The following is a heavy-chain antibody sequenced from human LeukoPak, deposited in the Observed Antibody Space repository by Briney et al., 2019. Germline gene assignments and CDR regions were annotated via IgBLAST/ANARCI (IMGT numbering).Heavy chain of an antibody. CDR3: ARRMDV. J-gene: IGHJ6*02. CDR1: GGSISSGSYY. V-gene: IGHV4-61*02. Sequence: SETLSLTCTVSGGSISSGSYYWSWIRQPAGKGLEWIGRIYTSGSTNYNPSLKSRVTISVDTSKNQFSLKLSSVTAADTAVYYCARRMDVWGQGTTVTVSS. CDR2: IYTSGST.